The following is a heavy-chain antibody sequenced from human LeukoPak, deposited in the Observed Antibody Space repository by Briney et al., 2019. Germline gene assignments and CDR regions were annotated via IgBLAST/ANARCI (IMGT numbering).Heavy chain of an antibody. CDR2: IYSSGST. V-gene: IGHV3-53*04. D-gene: IGHD2/OR15-2a*01. Sequence: PGGSLRLSCAASGLTISRNYMTWVRQAPGKGLEWVSVIYSSGSTYYADSVKGRFTISRHNSENTVYLQMNSLRPEDTAVYYCARKPEFRSAFDIWGQGTMVSVSS. J-gene: IGHJ3*02. CDR3: ARKPEFRSAFDI. CDR1: GLTISRNY.